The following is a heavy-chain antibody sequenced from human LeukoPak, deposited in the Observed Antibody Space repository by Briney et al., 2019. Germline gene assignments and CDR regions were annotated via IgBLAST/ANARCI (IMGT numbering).Heavy chain of an antibody. CDR3: AREYSSASGKALDY. D-gene: IGHD6-6*01. J-gene: IGHJ4*02. V-gene: IGHV4-4*07. Sequence: SETLSLTCAVSSVSLGIYYWNWLRQPAGKGLEWIGDIYTSGSTNYNPSLKSRVTMSVDTSKNQFSLKLNSVTAADTAFYYCAREYSSASGKALDYWGQGTLVTASS. CDR1: SVSLGIYY. CDR2: IYTSGST.